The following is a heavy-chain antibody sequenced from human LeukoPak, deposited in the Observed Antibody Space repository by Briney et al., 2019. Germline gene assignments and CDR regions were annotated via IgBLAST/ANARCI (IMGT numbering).Heavy chain of an antibody. CDR2: ISDNGGST. V-gene: IGHV3-64D*09. CDR1: GFTFSSYA. D-gene: IGHD3-22*01. Sequence: GGSLRLSCSASGFTFSSYAMHWVRQAPGKGLEYVSAISDNGGSTYYPDSVRGRFTISRDNSRNTLYLQMSSLRAEDTAVYYCARDRMTYYYDSSGYFLQHWGQGTLVTVSS. CDR3: ARDRMTYYYDSSGYFLQH. J-gene: IGHJ1*01.